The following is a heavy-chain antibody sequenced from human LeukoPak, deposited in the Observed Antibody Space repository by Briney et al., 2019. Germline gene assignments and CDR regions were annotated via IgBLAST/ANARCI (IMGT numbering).Heavy chain of an antibody. J-gene: IGHJ1*01. V-gene: IGHV1-18*01. CDR1: GYTFTNYG. CDR3: ARDDYGDYVSYFLH. Sequence: ASVKVSCKASGYTFTNYGISWVRQAPGQGPEWMGCIIAYNGKTNYAQKVQGRVTMTTDTSTSTAYMELRSLRSDDTAVYYCARDDYGDYVSYFLHWGQGTLVIVSS. D-gene: IGHD4-17*01. CDR2: IIAYNGKT.